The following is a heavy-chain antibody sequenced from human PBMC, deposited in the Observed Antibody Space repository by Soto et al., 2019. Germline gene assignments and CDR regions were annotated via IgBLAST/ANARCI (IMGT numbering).Heavy chain of an antibody. CDR3: ARVDTAMVDFDY. V-gene: IGHV4-34*01. Sequence: TLSLTCAVYGGSFSGYYWSWIRQPPGKGLEWIGEINHSGSTNYNPSLKSRVTISVDTSKNQFSLKLSSVTAADTAVYYCARVDTAMVDFDYWGQGTLVTVSS. D-gene: IGHD5-18*01. J-gene: IGHJ4*02. CDR2: INHSGST. CDR1: GGSFSGYY.